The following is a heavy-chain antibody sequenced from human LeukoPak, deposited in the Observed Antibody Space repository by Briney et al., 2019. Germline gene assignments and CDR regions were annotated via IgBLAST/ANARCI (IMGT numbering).Heavy chain of an antibody. J-gene: IGHJ4*02. CDR1: GFTFSRYW. CDR2: IKQDGSEK. V-gene: IGHV3-7*04. Sequence: PGGSPRLSCAASGFTFSRYWMSWVRQAPGKGLEWVANIKQDGSEKYYVDSVKGRFTISRDNAKNSLYLQMNSLRAEDTAVYYCARGSDSFDYWGQGTLVTVPS. CDR3: ARGSDSFDY.